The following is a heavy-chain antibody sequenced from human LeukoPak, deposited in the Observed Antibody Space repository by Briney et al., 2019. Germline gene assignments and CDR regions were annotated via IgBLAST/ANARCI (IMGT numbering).Heavy chain of an antibody. D-gene: IGHD2-15*01. Sequence: GGSLTLSCAASGFTFSSYAMSWVRKAPGKGLEWVSAISGSGGSTYYADSVKGRLTILRDNSKNTLYLQMNSLRAEDTAVYYCAKDLERDIVVVVAATPADYWGQGTLVTVSS. CDR1: GFTFSSYA. CDR2: ISGSGGST. V-gene: IGHV3-23*01. CDR3: AKDLERDIVVVVAATPADY. J-gene: IGHJ4*02.